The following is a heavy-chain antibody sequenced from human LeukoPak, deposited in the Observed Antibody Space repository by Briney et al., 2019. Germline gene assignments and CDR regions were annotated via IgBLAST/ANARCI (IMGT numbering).Heavy chain of an antibody. D-gene: IGHD2-15*01. V-gene: IGHV1-69*06. J-gene: IGHJ5*02. CDR1: GGTFSSYA. CDR3: AMGLGYCSGGSCYYNWFDP. CDR2: IIPIFGTA. Sequence: SVKVSCKASGGTFSSYAISWVRQAPGQGLEWMGGIIPIFGTANYAQKFQGRVTITADKSTSTAYMELSSLRSEDTAVYYCAMGLGYCSGGSCYYNWFDPWGQGTLVTVSS.